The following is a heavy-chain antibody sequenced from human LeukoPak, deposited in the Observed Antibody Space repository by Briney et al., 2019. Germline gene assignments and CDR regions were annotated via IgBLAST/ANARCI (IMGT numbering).Heavy chain of an antibody. CDR2: INHSGIT. D-gene: IGHD2-15*01. CDR3: AISHKWLLLDY. V-gene: IGHV4-34*01. Sequence: SETLSLTCAFYGASFSGYYWRWIRQPPGKGLEWIGEINHSGITTYNPSLKSRVTISVDTSKREFSLKLNSVTAADTAVYYCAISHKWLLLDYWGQGTLVTVSS. CDR1: GASFSGYY. J-gene: IGHJ4*02.